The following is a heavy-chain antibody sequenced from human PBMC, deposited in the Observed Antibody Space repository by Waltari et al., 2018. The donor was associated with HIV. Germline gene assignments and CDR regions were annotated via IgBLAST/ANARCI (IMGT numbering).Heavy chain of an antibody. J-gene: IGHJ3*01. CDR2: ISHERNSH. D-gene: IGHD2-21*02. Sequence: QVQLMQSGGGVVQPGGSLRLSCTASGFLFSNYGIHWVRQAPGKWLDWVALISHERNSHFYADSVKGRFTVSRDNSKDTVYLQMNSLTTDDTAVYYCATYCGGDCYFGEVSFDVWGQGTMVIVS. CDR1: GFLFSNYG. CDR3: ATYCGGDCYFGEVSFDV. V-gene: IGHV3-30*03.